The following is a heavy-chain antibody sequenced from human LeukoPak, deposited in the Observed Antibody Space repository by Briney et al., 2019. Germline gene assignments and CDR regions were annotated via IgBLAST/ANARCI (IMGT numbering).Heavy chain of an antibody. Sequence: GGSLRLSCAVSGFSLTAFGMNWVRQAPGKGLEWVSSISSGSSSIYYADSVKGRFTISRDNAKDSLYLQMNSLRAEDTAVYYCARVTNYYYYMDVWGKGSSVTVSS. J-gene: IGHJ6*03. CDR3: ARVTNYYYYMDV. CDR1: GFSLTAFG. CDR2: ISSGSSSI. D-gene: IGHD4-11*01. V-gene: IGHV3-21*01.